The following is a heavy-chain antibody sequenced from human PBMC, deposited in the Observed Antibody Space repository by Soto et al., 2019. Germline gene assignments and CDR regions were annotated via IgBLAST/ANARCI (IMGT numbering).Heavy chain of an antibody. CDR2: IIPILGIA. CDR3: ARHYYGSGSYNFDY. Sequence: SVKVSCKASGRTFSTYTISWVRQALGQGLEWMGRIIPILGIANYAQKFQGRVTITADKSTSTAYMELSSLRSEDTAVYYCARHYYGSGSYNFDYWGQGTLVTVSS. J-gene: IGHJ4*02. CDR1: GRTFSTYT. D-gene: IGHD3-10*01. V-gene: IGHV1-69*02.